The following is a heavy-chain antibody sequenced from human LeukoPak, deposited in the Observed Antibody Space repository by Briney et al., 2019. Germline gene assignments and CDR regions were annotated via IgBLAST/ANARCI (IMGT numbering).Heavy chain of an antibody. V-gene: IGHV3-23*01. J-gene: IGHJ4*02. Sequence: GGPLRLSCAAPGFTFSNYAMSWVRQAPGEGLEWVSIISDSGGSTNYADSVKGRFTISRDNSKNTLYLQVNSLRVEDTAIYYCARGGGASVSSLKYWGQGTLVTVSS. CDR1: GFTFSNYA. CDR2: ISDSGGST. D-gene: IGHD6-6*01. CDR3: ARGGGASVSSLKY.